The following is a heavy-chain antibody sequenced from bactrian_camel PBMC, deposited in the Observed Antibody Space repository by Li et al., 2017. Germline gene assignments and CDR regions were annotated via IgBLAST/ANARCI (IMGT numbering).Heavy chain of an antibody. CDR2: YTDSVRT. CDR3: AADRSVCALVRTGHGGPDKY. CDR1: GVTFNSLC. J-gene: IGHJ4*01. Sequence: HVQLVESGGRSVQAEGSLRLSCVPSGVTFNSLCMGWFRQIPGREREAVATYTDSVRTSYLDSVKGRFFIAKDDANNTLYLQMNSLKPEDTAMYYCAADRSVCALVRTGHGGPDKYWGQGTQVTVS. V-gene: IGHV3S55*01. D-gene: IGHD7*01.